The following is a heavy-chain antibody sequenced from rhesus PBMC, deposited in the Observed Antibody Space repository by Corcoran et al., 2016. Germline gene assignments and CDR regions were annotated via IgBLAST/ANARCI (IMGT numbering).Heavy chain of an antibody. D-gene: IGHD2-27*01. V-gene: IGHV1-200*01. J-gene: IGHJ4*01. Sequence: QVQLVQSGAEVKKPGASVKLSCKASGYTFTSYSINWVRQAPGQGLEWMGCINPRNGNTGYAQKFQGRVTMTRDTSTSTAYMELSSLRSEDTAVYYCASGYSTNLDYWGQGVLVTVSS. CDR2: INPRNGNT. CDR3: ASGYSTNLDY. CDR1: GYTFTSYS.